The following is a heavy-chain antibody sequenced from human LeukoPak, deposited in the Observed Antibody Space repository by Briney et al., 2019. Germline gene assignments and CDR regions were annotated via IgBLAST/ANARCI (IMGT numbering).Heavy chain of an antibody. V-gene: IGHV3-7*01. CDR2: MRQDGSEK. Sequence: LXLXXXXSGFXXXSHIISWIRQAPGKGLEWVANMRQDGSEKFYADSVKGRFTISRDNAKNSQYLQMNSLRVDDTAVYYCAREGQAFDYWGQGTLVTVSS. J-gene: IGHJ4*02. CDR3: AREGQAFDY. CDR1: GFXXXSHI.